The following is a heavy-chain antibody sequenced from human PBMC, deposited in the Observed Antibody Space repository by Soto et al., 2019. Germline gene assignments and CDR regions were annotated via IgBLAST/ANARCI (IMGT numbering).Heavy chain of an antibody. D-gene: IGHD3-22*01. V-gene: IGHV1-18*04. CDR3: AREREARYYYSSGSALDY. CDR1: GYIFINYG. CDR2: ISPYNENT. Sequence: QVHLVQSGGEVRQPGASVKVSCEASGYIFINYGLSWVRQAPGQGLEWIGWISPYNENTNLAQKFQGRVTMTTDTSTNTAYMELRSLRSDDTALYYCAREREARYYYSSGSALDYWGQGTLVTVSS. J-gene: IGHJ4*02.